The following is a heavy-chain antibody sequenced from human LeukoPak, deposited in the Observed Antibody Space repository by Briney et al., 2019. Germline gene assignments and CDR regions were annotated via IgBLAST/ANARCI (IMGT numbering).Heavy chain of an antibody. Sequence: RPGGSLRLSCAASRFTFSIYDMHWVRQATRKGLGWVSTIGTAGDPCYPGSVKGRFTISRENAKNSMFLQMNTLRPGDTAVYYCAGALYDILTGYYREPYDYWGQGTLVTVSS. D-gene: IGHD3-9*01. J-gene: IGHJ4*02. CDR1: RFTFSIYD. CDR2: IGTAGDP. CDR3: AGALYDILTGYYREPYDY. V-gene: IGHV3-13*05.